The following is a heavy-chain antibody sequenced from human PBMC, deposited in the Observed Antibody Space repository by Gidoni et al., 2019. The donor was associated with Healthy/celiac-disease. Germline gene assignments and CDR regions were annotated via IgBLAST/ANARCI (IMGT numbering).Heavy chain of an antibody. J-gene: IGHJ5*02. CDR3: ASGPGDFWSAHSWFDP. D-gene: IGHD3-3*01. V-gene: IGHV3-30*04. CDR1: GFTFSSYG. CDR2: ISYDGRNK. Sequence: QVQLVESGGGVVQPGRSLRLSCAASGFTFSSYGMHWVRQAPGKGLEWVAVISYDGRNKYYADSVKGRFTISRDNSKNTLYLQMNSLRAEDTAVYYCASGPGDFWSAHSWFDPWGQGTLVTVSS.